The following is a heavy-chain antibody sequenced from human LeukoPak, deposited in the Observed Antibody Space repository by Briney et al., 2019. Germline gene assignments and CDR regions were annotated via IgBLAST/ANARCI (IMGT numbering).Heavy chain of an antibody. V-gene: IGHV3-23*01. J-gene: IGHJ5*02. D-gene: IGHD2-2*01. CDR1: GFTFSSYA. CDR3: AKSGRTTERSPFDP. CDR2: ISGGGGST. Sequence: GGSLRLSCAASGFTFSSYAMSWVRQAPGKGLEWVSAISGGGGSTYYADSVKGRFTISRDNSKNTLYLQMNGLRAEDTAVYYCAKSGRTTERSPFDPWGQGTLVTVSS.